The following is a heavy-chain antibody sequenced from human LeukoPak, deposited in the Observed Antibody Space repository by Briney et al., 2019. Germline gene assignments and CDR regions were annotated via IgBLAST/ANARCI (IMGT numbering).Heavy chain of an antibody. V-gene: IGHV3-21*01. CDR1: GFTFSSYS. CDR2: ISSSSSYI. J-gene: IGHJ3*02. Sequence: GGSLRLSCAAPGFTFSSYSMNWVRQAPGKGLEWVSSISSSSSYIYYADSVKGRFTISRDNAKNSLYLQMNSLRAEDTAVYYCARDKSPGGAFDIWGQGTMVTVSS. D-gene: IGHD3-10*01. CDR3: ARDKSPGGAFDI.